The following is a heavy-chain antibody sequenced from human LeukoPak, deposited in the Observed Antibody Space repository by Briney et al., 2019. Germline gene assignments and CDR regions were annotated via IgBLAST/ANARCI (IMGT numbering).Heavy chain of an antibody. Sequence: GGSLKLSFEPSEFSVGSNYMTEFPQPPGRGLEYVSAISSNGGSTYYASSVKGRFTISRDNSKNTLYLQMGSLRAEDMAVYYYARVAGGSYYGAFDIWGQGTMVTVSS. CDR1: EFSVGSNY. D-gene: IGHD1-26*01. CDR3: ARVAGGSYYGAFDI. CDR2: ISSNGGST. J-gene: IGHJ3*02. V-gene: IGHV3-64*01.